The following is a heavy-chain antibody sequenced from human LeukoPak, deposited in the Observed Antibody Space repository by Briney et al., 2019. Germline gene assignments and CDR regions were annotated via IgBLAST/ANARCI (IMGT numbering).Heavy chain of an antibody. CDR2: ISGDGART. D-gene: IGHD2-21*01. CDR3: AKTVVVITFRFDS. CDR1: GFSFNNYV. Sequence: GGSLRLSRAASGFSFNNYVMSWVRQAPGKGLEWVSAISGDGARTYYADSVKGRFTISGGNSKNTLDLQMNSLRAEDTAIYYCAKTVVVITFRFDSWGQGSLVTVSS. J-gene: IGHJ4*02. V-gene: IGHV3-23*01.